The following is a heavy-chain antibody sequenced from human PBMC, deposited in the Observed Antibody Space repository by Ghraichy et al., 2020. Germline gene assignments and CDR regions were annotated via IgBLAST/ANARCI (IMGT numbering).Heavy chain of an antibody. V-gene: IGHV3-48*03. CDR3: ARQTYYYDSSGPADAFDI. D-gene: IGHD3-22*01. CDR1: GFTFSSYE. Sequence: GGSLRLSCAASGFTFSSYEMNWVRQAPGKGLEWVSYISSSGSTIYYADSVKGRFTISRDNAKNSLYLQMNSLRAEDTAVYYCARQTYYYDSSGPADAFDIWGQGTMVTVSS. CDR2: ISSSGSTI. J-gene: IGHJ3*02.